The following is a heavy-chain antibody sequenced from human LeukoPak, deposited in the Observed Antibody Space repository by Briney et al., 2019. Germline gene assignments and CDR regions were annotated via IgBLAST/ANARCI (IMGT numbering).Heavy chain of an antibody. CDR3: ARHRGSMYYYDSSGYDY. CDR2: IFHSGST. V-gene: IGHV4-30-2*01. Sequence: SETLSLTCNVTGGSISSGTYYWNWIRQPPGKGLEWIGYIFHSGSTNYNPSLKSRVTISVDTSKNQFSLKLSSVTAADTAVYYCARHRGSMYYYDSSGYDYWGQGTLVTVSS. D-gene: IGHD3-22*01. CDR1: GGSISSGTYY. J-gene: IGHJ4*02.